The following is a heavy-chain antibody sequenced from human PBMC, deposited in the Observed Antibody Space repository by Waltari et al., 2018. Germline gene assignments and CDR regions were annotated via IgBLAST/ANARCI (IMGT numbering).Heavy chain of an antibody. J-gene: IGHJ3*02. D-gene: IGHD4-17*01. CDR1: VCSIYSYY. CDR3: ARPRSTYGNDAFDI. Sequence: QVQLQESGPGLVTPSETLSLTCSVSVCSIYSYYWSWLRQPPGKGLEWIGYVSDIGSTNYNPALKSRVTISVDRSKNQFSLKVNSVTAADTAVYYCARPRSTYGNDAFDIWGQGTMVTVSS. CDR2: VSDIGST. V-gene: IGHV4-59*12.